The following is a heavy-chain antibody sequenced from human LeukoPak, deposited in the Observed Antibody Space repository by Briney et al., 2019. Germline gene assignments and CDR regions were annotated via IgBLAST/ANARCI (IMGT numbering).Heavy chain of an antibody. Sequence: PGGSLRLSCAASGFTFSSYAMSWVRQAPGKGLEWVSAISGSGGSTYYADSVKGRFTISRDNSKNTLYLQMNSLRAEDTAVYYCAKRASRYSSSWYLGAHRSAEVSDYFDYWGQGTLVTVSS. CDR3: AKRASRYSSSWYLGAHRSAEVSDYFDY. D-gene: IGHD6-13*01. CDR2: ISGSGGST. V-gene: IGHV3-23*01. CDR1: GFTFSSYA. J-gene: IGHJ4*02.